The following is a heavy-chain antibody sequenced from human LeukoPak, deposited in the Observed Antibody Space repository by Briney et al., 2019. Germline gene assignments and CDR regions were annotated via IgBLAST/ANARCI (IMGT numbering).Heavy chain of an antibody. J-gene: IGHJ3*02. CDR2: MNPNSGNT. V-gene: IGHV1-8*03. CDR3: ARSYYYDSSGYYGFLAFDI. Sequence: ASVKVSCKASGYTFTSYDINWVRQATGQGLEWMGWMNPNSGNTGYAQKFQGRVTITRNTSISTAYMELSSLRSEDTAVYYCARSYYYDSSGYYGFLAFDIWGQGTMVTVSS. CDR1: GYTFTSYD. D-gene: IGHD3-22*01.